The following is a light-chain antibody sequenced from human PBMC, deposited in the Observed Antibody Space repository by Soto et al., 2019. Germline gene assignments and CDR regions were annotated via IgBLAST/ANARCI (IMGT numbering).Light chain of an antibody. CDR3: QQYDNLPIT. V-gene: IGKV1-33*01. Sequence: DIQMTQSPSSLSASLGDRVTITCQASQAITKYLNWYQQKPGKAPKLLIFDASNLETGVPSRFSGSGSGTDFTFSISSLQPEDIATYYWQQYDNLPITFGQGTRLEIK. J-gene: IGKJ5*01. CDR2: DAS. CDR1: QAITKY.